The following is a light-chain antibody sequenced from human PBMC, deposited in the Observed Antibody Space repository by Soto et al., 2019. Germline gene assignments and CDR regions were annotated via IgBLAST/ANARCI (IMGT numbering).Light chain of an antibody. Sequence: QSVLTSPAYVNGVALQSLPIIYTKTRRDVGGYNYVSWYQQYPGKSPKLLIYEVTHRPSGVSNRFSGSKSGNTASLTISGLQAEDEADYDCSSYTISNTLPFVFGTGTKVTVL. CDR1: RRDVGGYNY. J-gene: IGLJ1*01. CDR3: SSYTISNTLPFV. CDR2: EVT. V-gene: IGLV2-14*01.